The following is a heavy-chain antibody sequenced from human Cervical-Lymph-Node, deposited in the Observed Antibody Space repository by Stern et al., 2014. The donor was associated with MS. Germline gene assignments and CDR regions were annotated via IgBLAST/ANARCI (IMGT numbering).Heavy chain of an antibody. V-gene: IGHV3-48*04. J-gene: IGHJ4*02. CDR1: GFSLSDYT. CDR2: ISKSSTTI. Sequence: VQLVQSGGGLVQPGGSLRLSCVASGFSLSDYTMNWVRQAPGKGLEWLSYISKSSTTIDYADSVKGRFSISRDNARNSLYLHMDSLRAEDTAVYYCVRDGFRFFDWFSYWGQGTLVTVSS. CDR3: VRDGFRFFDWFSY. D-gene: IGHD3-9*01.